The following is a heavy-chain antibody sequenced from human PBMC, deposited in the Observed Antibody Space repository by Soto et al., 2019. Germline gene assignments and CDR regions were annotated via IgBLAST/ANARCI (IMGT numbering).Heavy chain of an antibody. CDR2: ISTTSFTI. J-gene: IGHJ5*01. CDR1: GFSFSTYN. CDR3: ARDRCYDGTCYSASDS. Sequence: VGSLRLSCAASGFSFSTYNMDWVRQAPGKGPEWIAYISTTSFTIYYAESVKGRFTISRDNDRNSLYLEMNSLRDEDTAVYYCARDRCYDGTCYSASDSWGQGTLVTVSS. D-gene: IGHD2-15*01. V-gene: IGHV3-48*02.